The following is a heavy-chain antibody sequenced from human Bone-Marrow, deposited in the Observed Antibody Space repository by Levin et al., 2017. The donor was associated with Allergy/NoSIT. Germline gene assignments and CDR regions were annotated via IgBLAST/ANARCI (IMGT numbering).Heavy chain of an antibody. D-gene: IGHD2-8*01. CDR3: GRDPNGDYLGAFER. Sequence: GGSLRLSCAGSGFTFRNYFMIWVRQPPGKGLEWVSAISGSGADTYYAASVKGRFTVSRDNSKNTLHLQMSSLRAEDTATYYCGRDPNGDYLGAFERWGQGTVVTVSS. J-gene: IGHJ3*02. CDR2: ISGSGADT. CDR1: GFTFRNYF. V-gene: IGHV3-23*01.